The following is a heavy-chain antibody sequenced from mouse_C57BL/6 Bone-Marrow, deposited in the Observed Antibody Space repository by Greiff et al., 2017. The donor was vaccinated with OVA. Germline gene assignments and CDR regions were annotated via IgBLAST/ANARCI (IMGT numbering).Heavy chain of an antibody. Sequence: VQLKQSGPELVKPGASVKMSCKASGYTFTDYNMHWVKQSHGKSLEWIGYINPNNGGTSYNQKFKGKATLTVNKSSSTAYMELRSLTSEDSAVXYCARTTIRKYFDYWGQGTTLTVSS. D-gene: IGHD2-1*01. CDR3: ARTTIRKYFDY. CDR2: INPNNGGT. CDR1: GYTFTDYN. J-gene: IGHJ2*01. V-gene: IGHV1-22*01.